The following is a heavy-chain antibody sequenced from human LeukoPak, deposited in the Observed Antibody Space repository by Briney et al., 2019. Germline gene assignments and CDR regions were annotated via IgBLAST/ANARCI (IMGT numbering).Heavy chain of an antibody. D-gene: IGHD3-10*01. CDR1: GGSISSRNW. V-gene: IGHV4-4*02. J-gene: IGHJ5*02. CDR2: IYHSGTT. CDR3: ANYGSGSYRFDP. Sequence: PSETLSLTCAVSGGSISSRNWWSWVRQPPGKGLEWIGEIYHSGTTYYNPSLKSRVAISVDTSKNLFSLKLSSVTAADTAVYYCANYGSGSYRFDPWGQGTLVTVSS.